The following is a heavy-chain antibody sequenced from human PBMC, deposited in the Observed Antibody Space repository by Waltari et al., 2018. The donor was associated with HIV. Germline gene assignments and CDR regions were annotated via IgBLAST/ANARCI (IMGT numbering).Heavy chain of an antibody. D-gene: IGHD2-15*01. CDR3: AATRADWGANGGWDL. CDR2: VFAAGRT. Sequence: QVHLQESGPGLVKPSQTLSLTCTVSGASISSDKCYWNWIRKLAGKGLEWIGRVFAAGRTSYNSSLQSRGTVSMDPSQNLFSVKLFSLTGADTATYYCAATRADWGANGGWDLWGQGTVVTVSS. V-gene: IGHV4-61*02. CDR1: GASISSDKCY. J-gene: IGHJ5*02.